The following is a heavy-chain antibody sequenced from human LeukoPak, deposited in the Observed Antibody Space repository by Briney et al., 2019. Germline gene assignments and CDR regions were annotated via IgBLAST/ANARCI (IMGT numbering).Heavy chain of an antibody. CDR3: VRERGATVDY. CDR2: INFNSGDT. Sequence: GASVKVSCKASGYTFSGYYIHWVRQAPGQGLEWMGWINFNSGDTNYAQKFQGRVTVTRDTSISTTYMELSSLRADDTAIYHCVRERGATVDYWGPGTLVTVSS. V-gene: IGHV1-2*02. CDR1: GYTFSGYY. D-gene: IGHD1-26*01. J-gene: IGHJ4*02.